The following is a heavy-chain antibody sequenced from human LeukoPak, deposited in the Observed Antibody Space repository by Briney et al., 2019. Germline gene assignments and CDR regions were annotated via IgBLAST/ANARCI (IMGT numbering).Heavy chain of an antibody. CDR2: MKEDGTEI. V-gene: IGHV3-7*03. CDR1: GFPFNRQT. Sequence: GGSLRPSCAASGFPFNRQTMSWVRQAPGKVLEWVAKMKEDGTEIAYVDSVKGRFTISRENAENSLYLEMKNLRAEDTAVYYCVKGGRPYLEFWGQGTLVTVSS. CDR3: VKGGRPYLEF. D-gene: IGHD2-15*01. J-gene: IGHJ4*02.